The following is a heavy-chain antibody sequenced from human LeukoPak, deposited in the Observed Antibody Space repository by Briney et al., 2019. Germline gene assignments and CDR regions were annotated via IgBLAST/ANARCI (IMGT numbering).Heavy chain of an antibody. D-gene: IGHD3-3*01. CDR2: IYTSGST. CDR3: ARSITIFGVVPFDY. Sequence: SETLSLTCTVSGGSISSGSYYWRWIRQPAGKGLEWIGRIYTSGSTNYNPSLKSRVTISVDTSKNQFSLKLSSVTAADTAVYYCARSITIFGVVPFDYWGQGTLVTVSS. J-gene: IGHJ4*02. CDR1: GGSISSGSYY. V-gene: IGHV4-61*02.